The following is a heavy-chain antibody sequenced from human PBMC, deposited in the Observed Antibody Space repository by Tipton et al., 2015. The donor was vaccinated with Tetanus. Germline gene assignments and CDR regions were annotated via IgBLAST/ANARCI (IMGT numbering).Heavy chain of an antibody. V-gene: IGHV3-9*01. D-gene: IGHD2-15*01. CDR2: ISWNSGSI. CDR1: GFTFSSYA. CDR3: VKALVVAATTTFDY. Sequence: SLRLSCAASGFTFSSYAMSWVRQAPGKGLEWVSGISWNSGSIGYADSVKGRFTISRDNAKNSLYLQMNSLRAEDTALYYCVKALVVAATTTFDYWGQGTLVTVSS. J-gene: IGHJ4*02.